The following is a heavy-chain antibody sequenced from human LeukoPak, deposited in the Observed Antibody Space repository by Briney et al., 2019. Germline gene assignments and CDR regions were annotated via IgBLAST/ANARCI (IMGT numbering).Heavy chain of an antibody. CDR1: GLTFSGSA. CDR3: TIETYDYVWGSYRHNFDY. J-gene: IGHJ4*02. CDR2: IRSKANSYAT. D-gene: IGHD3-16*02. V-gene: IGHV3-73*01. Sequence: GGSLRLSCAVSGLTFSGSAMHWVRQASGKGLEWVGRIRSKANSYATAYAASVKGRFTISRDDSKNTAYLQMNSLKTEDTAVYYCTIETYDYVWGSYRHNFDYWGQGTLVTVSS.